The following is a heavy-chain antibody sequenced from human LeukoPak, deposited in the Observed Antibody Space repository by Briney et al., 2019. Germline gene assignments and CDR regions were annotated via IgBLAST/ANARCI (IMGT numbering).Heavy chain of an antibody. Sequence: GGSLRLSCAASGFTFSSYSMNWVRQAPGKGLEGVSYISSSSSTIYYADSVKGRFTISRDNAKNSVYLQMNSRRADDTAVYYCARDSVVRGYFDYWGQRTLVTVSS. CDR2: ISSSSSTI. CDR1: GFTFSSYS. J-gene: IGHJ4*02. V-gene: IGHV3-48*01. CDR3: ARDSVVRGYFDY. D-gene: IGHD3-10*01.